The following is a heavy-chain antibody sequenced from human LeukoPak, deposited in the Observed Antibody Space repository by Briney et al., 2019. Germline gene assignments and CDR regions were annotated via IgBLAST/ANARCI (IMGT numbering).Heavy chain of an antibody. CDR1: GFTFDDYA. Sequence: GGSLRLSCAASGFTFDDYAMHWVRQAPGKGLEWVSGISWNSGSIGYADSVKGRFTISRDNAKNSLYLQVNSLRAEDTALYYCAKVARGSYPTYFVYWGQGTLVTVSS. CDR3: AKVARGSYPTYFVY. V-gene: IGHV3-9*01. J-gene: IGHJ4*02. CDR2: ISWNSGSI. D-gene: IGHD1-26*01.